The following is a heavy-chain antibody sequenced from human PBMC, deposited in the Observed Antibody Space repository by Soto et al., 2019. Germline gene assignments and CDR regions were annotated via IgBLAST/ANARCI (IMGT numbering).Heavy chain of an antibody. Sequence: EVQLLESGGGLVQPGGSLRLSCAASEFTFSSYAMSWVRQAPGKGLEWVSAISDSGGRTFYADSVKGRFTISRDNSKNTLYVQLNSRSAEDTAIYYCAKGHRQRLVRGHWFDPWGQGTLVTVSS. V-gene: IGHV3-23*01. CDR2: ISDSGGRT. CDR3: AKGHRQRLVRGHWFDP. J-gene: IGHJ5*02. CDR1: EFTFSSYA. D-gene: IGHD6-13*01.